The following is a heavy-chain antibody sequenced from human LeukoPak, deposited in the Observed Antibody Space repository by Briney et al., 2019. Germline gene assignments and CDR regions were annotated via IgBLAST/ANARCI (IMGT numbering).Heavy chain of an antibody. J-gene: IGHJ4*02. Sequence: ASVKVSCKASGYTFTNNYLHWVRQAPGQGLEWMGMIYPRDGSTSYAQNFQGRVTVTRDTSTTTVHMELRGLRSEDTAVYYCARNQKGFGHWGQGTVVTVSS. CDR1: GYTFTNNY. V-gene: IGHV1-46*01. CDR3: ARNQKGFGH. CDR2: IYPRDGST.